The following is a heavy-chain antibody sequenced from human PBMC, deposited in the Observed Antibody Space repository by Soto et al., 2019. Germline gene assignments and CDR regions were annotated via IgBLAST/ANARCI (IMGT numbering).Heavy chain of an antibody. CDR3: ARGVVVVAAISTSWFEP. CDR2: IYYSGST. V-gene: IGHV4-59*01. Sequence: SETLSLTCTVSGGSISSYYWSWIRQPPGKGLEWIGYIYYSGSTNYNPSLKSRVTISVDTSKNQFSLKLSSVTAADTAVYYCARGVVVVAAISTSWFEPWGQGTLVTVSS. CDR1: GGSISSYY. J-gene: IGHJ5*02. D-gene: IGHD2-15*01.